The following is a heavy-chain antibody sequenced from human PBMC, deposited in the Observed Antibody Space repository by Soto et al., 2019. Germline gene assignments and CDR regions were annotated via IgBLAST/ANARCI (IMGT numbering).Heavy chain of an antibody. CDR1: GYTFTSYG. D-gene: IGHD6-13*01. CDR2: INAANGDT. CDR3: VRRHVSATGIDWFDP. V-gene: IGHV1-3*01. J-gene: IGHJ5*02. Sequence: QVQLVQSGTEVKKPGASVKVSCKASGYTFTSYGIHWVRQAPGQRLEWMGWINAANGDTKYSPKFQGRVTITRHTSASTAYMELSSLRSADTAVYYCVRRHVSATGIDWFDPWGQGTLVTVSS.